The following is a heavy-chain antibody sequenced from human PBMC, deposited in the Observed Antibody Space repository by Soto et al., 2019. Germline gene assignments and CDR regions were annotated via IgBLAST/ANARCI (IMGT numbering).Heavy chain of an antibody. D-gene: IGHD3-22*01. CDR1: GFTFSSYG. CDR2: ISYDGSNK. CDR3: AKEPFSSGYRMPLYYFDY. J-gene: IGHJ4*02. V-gene: IGHV3-30*18. Sequence: QVQLVESGGGVVQPGRSLRLSCAASGFTFSSYGMHWVRQAPGKGLEWVAVISYDGSNKYYADSVKGRFTISRDNSKNTLYLQMNSLRAEDTAVYYCAKEPFSSGYRMPLYYFDYWGQGTLVTVSS.